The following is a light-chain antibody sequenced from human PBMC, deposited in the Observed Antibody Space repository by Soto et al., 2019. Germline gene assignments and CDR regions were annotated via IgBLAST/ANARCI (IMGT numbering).Light chain of an antibody. CDR2: EVR. J-gene: IGLJ1*01. Sequence: QSALTQPASVSGSPGQSITISCTGTSSDVGGYNYVSWYQQHPGKAPKLMIYEVRNRPSGVSNRFSGSKSGNTASLTISGLQAEDEADYDCSSHTSSRTYVFGTVTTLTVL. CDR1: SSDVGGYNY. CDR3: SSHTSSRTYV. V-gene: IGLV2-14*01.